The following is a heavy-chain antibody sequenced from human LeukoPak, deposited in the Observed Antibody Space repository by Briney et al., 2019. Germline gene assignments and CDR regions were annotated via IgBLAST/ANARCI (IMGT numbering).Heavy chain of an antibody. Sequence: ASVKVSFKASGYTFTSYYMHWVRQAPGQGLEWMGIINPSGGSTSYAQKFQGRVTMTRDTSTSTVYMELSSLRSEDTAVYYCARGDIILMVYANEGPYYFDYWGQGTLVTVSS. V-gene: IGHV1-46*01. CDR1: GYTFTSYY. J-gene: IGHJ4*02. CDR3: ARGDIILMVYANEGPYYFDY. D-gene: IGHD2-8*01. CDR2: INPSGGST.